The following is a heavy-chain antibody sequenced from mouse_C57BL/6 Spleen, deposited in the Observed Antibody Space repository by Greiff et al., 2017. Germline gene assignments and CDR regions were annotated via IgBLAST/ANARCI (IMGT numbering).Heavy chain of an antibody. J-gene: IGHJ4*01. D-gene: IGHD2-3*01. CDR3: ARIYEGYYQGAREY. CDR2: IWGVGST. V-gene: IGHV2-6*01. CDR1: GFSLTSYG. Sequence: VQLQESGPGLVAPSQSLSIPCTVSGFSLTSYGVDWVRQSPGHGLAWLGVIWGVGSTNYNSALKSRLSSSKDNSKSQVFLKMNSLQTDDTAMYYCARIYEGYYQGAREYWGQGTSVTVSS.